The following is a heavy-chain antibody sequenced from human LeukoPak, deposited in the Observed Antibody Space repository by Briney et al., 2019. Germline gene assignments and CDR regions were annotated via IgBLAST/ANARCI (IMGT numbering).Heavy chain of an antibody. Sequence: GGSLRLSCAAAAFTFSGSTMYWVRQAAGEGLEWVGHIRSKDNNYATGYAASLKGRFTISRDDSKNTAYLHMNSLKTEDTAVYYCIRLGDYSGNYWPGYWGQGTLVTVSS. CDR3: IRLGDYSGNYWPGY. CDR1: AFTFSGST. D-gene: IGHD1-26*01. V-gene: IGHV3-73*01. J-gene: IGHJ4*02. CDR2: IRSKDNNYAT.